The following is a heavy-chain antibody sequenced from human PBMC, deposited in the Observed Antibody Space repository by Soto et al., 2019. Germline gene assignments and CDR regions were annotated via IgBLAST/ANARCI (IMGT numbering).Heavy chain of an antibody. V-gene: IGHV1-69*13. Sequence: GASVKVSCKASGGTFSSYAISWVRQAPGQWLEWMGGIIPIFGTANYAQKFQGRVTITADESTSTAYMELSSLRSEDTAVYYCASAFRLAYCGGDCYSELNYYYGMDVWGQGTTVTVSS. D-gene: IGHD2-21*02. J-gene: IGHJ6*02. CDR3: ASAFRLAYCGGDCYSELNYYYGMDV. CDR2: IIPIFGTA. CDR1: GGTFSSYA.